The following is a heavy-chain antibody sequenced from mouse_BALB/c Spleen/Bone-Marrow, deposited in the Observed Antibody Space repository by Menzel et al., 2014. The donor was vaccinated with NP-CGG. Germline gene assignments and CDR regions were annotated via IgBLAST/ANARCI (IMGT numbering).Heavy chain of an antibody. Sequence: VQLMESGAELVRPGSSVKISCKASGYPFSSYWMNWVKQRPGQGLEWIGQIYPGDGETNYNGKFKGNATLTADKSSSTAYMQLISLTSEDSAVYFCARKYGDYWGQGTTPTVSS. CDR3: ARKYGDY. CDR1: GYPFSSYW. J-gene: IGHJ2*01. V-gene: IGHV1-80*01. CDR2: IYPGDGET. D-gene: IGHD2-10*02.